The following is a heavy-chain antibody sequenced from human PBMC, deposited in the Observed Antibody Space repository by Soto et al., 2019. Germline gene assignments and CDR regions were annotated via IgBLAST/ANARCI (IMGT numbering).Heavy chain of an antibody. Sequence: SETLSLTCTFSVVSVSSDIYYCSWIRQPPGKGLEWIGYVFHTGSTNYNPSLKSRVTISVDTSKSQFSLRLSSVTAADTAVYYCARLMAAKTQYYFQFWGQGTLVSVSS. J-gene: IGHJ4*02. D-gene: IGHD2-15*01. CDR2: VFHTGST. CDR3: ARLMAAKTQYYFQF. V-gene: IGHV4-61*01. CDR1: VVSVSSDIYY.